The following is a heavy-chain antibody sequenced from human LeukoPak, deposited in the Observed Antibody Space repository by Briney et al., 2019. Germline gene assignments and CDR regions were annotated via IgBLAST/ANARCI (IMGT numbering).Heavy chain of an antibody. CDR3: ARMVGRDYVDY. Sequence: SETLSLTCTVSGGSISGHYWSWIRQPPGKGLEWIGYIHYTGRTDYSPSLKSRVSLSVDLSKNQFSLELTSVTAADTAIYFCARMVGRDYVDYWGQGTLVTVSS. CDR2: IHYTGRT. V-gene: IGHV4-59*11. J-gene: IGHJ4*02. CDR1: GGSISGHY. D-gene: IGHD2-15*01.